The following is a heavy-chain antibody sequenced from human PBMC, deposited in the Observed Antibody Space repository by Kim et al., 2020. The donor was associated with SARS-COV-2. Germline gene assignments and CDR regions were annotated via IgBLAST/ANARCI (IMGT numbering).Heavy chain of an antibody. CDR3: AKRQWAASGHFDY. V-gene: IGHV3-23*01. J-gene: IGHJ4*02. CDR2: ITASSDTT. D-gene: IGHD5-12*01. CDR1: GFTFSSYA. Sequence: GGSLRLSCAASGFTFSSYAMSWVRQAPGKGLDWVSAITASSDTTYYADSVKGRFNISRDNSKNTLYLQMNSLRVEDTAVYYCAKRQWAASGHFDYWGRGTLVTVSS.